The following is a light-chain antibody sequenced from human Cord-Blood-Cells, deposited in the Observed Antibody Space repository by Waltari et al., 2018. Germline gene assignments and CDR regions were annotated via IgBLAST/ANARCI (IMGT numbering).Light chain of an antibody. J-gene: IGLJ2*01. Sequence: QSALTQPASVSGSPGQSITISCTGTSSDVGGYNYVSWYQRHPGKAPKLMISDVSKRPSGVSDRFSGSKYSNTASLTISGLQAKDEADYYCSSYTSSSTVVFGGGTKLTVL. V-gene: IGLV2-14*01. CDR1: SSDVGGYNY. CDR2: DVS. CDR3: SSYTSSSTVV.